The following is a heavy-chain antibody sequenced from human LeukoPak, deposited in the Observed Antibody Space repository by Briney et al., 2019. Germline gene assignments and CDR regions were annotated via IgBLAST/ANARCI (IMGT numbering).Heavy chain of an antibody. J-gene: IGHJ5*02. Sequence: SETLSLTCTVSGGSISSSSYYWGWIRQPPGKGLEWIGSIYYSGSTNYNPSLKSRVTISVDTSKNQFSLKLSSVTAADTAVYYCARHRRSAAAGSVWFDPWGQGTLVTVSS. CDR2: IYYSGST. CDR3: ARHRRSAAAGSVWFDP. V-gene: IGHV4-39*01. D-gene: IGHD6-13*01. CDR1: GGSISSSSYY.